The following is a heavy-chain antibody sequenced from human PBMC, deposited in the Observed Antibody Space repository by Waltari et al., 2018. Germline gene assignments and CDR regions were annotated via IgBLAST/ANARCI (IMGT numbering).Heavy chain of an antibody. Sequence: QVQLVQSGSELKKPGASVKVSCKASGYTFISYAMNWVRQAPGQGLEWMGWINTNPGTPTDAQGFTGRFVFSLDTSVTTAYLQISSLKAEDTAVYFCARGTSYCSGGSCYLFQHWGQGTLVTVSS. J-gene: IGHJ1*01. V-gene: IGHV7-4-1*02. D-gene: IGHD2-15*01. CDR3: ARGTSYCSGGSCYLFQH. CDR2: INTNPGTP. CDR1: GYTFISYA.